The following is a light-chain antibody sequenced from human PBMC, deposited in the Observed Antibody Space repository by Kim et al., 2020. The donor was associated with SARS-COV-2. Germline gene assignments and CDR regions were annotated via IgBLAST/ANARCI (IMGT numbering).Light chain of an antibody. CDR2: AAS. V-gene: IGKV1-39*01. CDR1: QNISDY. Sequence: SASVGDRVTLTCRASQNISDYVNWYQQKPGKAPNLLIYAASNLQSGVPSRFSGSGSGTAFALTINSLQPEDFATYCCQQSFSFPYTFGQGTKLEI. CDR3: QQSFSFPYT. J-gene: IGKJ2*01.